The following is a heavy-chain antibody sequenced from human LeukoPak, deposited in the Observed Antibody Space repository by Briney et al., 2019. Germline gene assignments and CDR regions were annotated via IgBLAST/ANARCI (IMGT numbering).Heavy chain of an antibody. CDR3: AKDRGYSYGLYYFDY. CDR1: GFTFSSYA. V-gene: IGHV3-23*01. Sequence: GGSLRLSCAASGFTFSSYAMSWVRQAPGKGLEWVSAISGSGGSTYYADSVKGRFTISRDNSKNTLYLQMNSLRAEGTAVYYCAKDRGYSYGLYYFDYWGQGTLVTVSS. D-gene: IGHD5-18*01. J-gene: IGHJ4*02. CDR2: ISGSGGST.